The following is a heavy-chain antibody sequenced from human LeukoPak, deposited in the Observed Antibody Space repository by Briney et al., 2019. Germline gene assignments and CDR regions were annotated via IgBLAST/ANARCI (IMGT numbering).Heavy chain of an antibody. D-gene: IGHD3-22*01. J-gene: IGHJ4*02. Sequence: GASVKVSCKASGYTFTSYGISWVRQAPGQGFEWMGWISAYNGNTNYAQKLQGRVTMTTDTSTSTAYMELRSLRSDDTAVYYCASSYYDSSGYRNDYWGQGTLVTVSS. CDR3: ASSYYDSSGYRNDY. CDR2: ISAYNGNT. CDR1: GYTFTSYG. V-gene: IGHV1-18*01.